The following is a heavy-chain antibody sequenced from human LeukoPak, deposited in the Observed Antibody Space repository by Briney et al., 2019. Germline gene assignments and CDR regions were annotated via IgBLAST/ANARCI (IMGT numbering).Heavy chain of an antibody. CDR2: IRPDGHNK. V-gene: IGHV3-30*02. Sequence: GGSLRLSCAASGFIFIGYGMHWVRQAPGKGPEWVAFIRPDGHNKYYVDSVKGRFMISRDNSKNTVDLQMNSLRGDDTAMYYCAKEGAASWDVDVWGKGTTVTVSS. D-gene: IGHD3-3*02. CDR3: AKEGAASWDVDV. CDR1: GFIFIGYG. J-gene: IGHJ6*04.